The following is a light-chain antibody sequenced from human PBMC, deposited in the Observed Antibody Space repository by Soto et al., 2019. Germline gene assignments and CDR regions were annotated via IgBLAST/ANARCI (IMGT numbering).Light chain of an antibody. V-gene: IGKV3-11*01. Sequence: EVVLTQSPVTLSLSPGERATLSCMASQSFRGLLAWYQQKPGQAPRLLIYDAYHRATGIPPRFSGSGSGTDFTLTISSLEPEDSAVYYCQQRHMWPITFGQGTRLEIK. CDR2: DAY. CDR1: QSFRGL. J-gene: IGKJ5*01. CDR3: QQRHMWPIT.